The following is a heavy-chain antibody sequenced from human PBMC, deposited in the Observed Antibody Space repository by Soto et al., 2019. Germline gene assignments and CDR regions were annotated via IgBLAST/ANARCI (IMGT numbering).Heavy chain of an antibody. J-gene: IGHJ4*02. CDR2: IYYSGST. V-gene: IGHV4-59*01. CDR3: ARYNYDILTGYLDY. Sequence: SETLSLTCTVYGASISSYYWSWILQPPGKGLEWIGYIYYSGSTNYNPSLKSRVTISVDTSKNQFSLKLSSVTAADTAVYYCARYNYDILTGYLDYWGQGTLVTVS. D-gene: IGHD3-9*01. CDR1: GASISSYY.